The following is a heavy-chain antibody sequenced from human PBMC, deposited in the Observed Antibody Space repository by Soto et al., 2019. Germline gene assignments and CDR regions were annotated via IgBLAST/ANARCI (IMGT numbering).Heavy chain of an antibody. D-gene: IGHD4-17*01. CDR1: GFTFSSYA. CDR3: ARAQGVVGTVTLYYYGMDV. Sequence: PGGSLRLSCAASGFTFSSYAMHWVRQAPGKGLEWVAVISYDGSNKYYADSVKGRFTISRDNSKNTLYLQMNSLRAEDTAVYYCARAQGVVGTVTLYYYGMDVWGQGTTVTVSS. CDR2: ISYDGSNK. J-gene: IGHJ6*02. V-gene: IGHV3-30-3*01.